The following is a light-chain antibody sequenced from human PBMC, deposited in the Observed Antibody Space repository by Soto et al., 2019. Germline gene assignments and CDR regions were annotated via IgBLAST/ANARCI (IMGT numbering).Light chain of an antibody. Sequence: ALTQPASVSGSPGQSITISCTVTSSDVGGYNYVSWYQQHPGKAPKLMIYEVSNRPSGVSNRFSGSKYGNTASLTISGLQAEDEADYYCSSYTSSSFYVFGTGTKVTVL. CDR2: EVS. CDR1: SSDVGGYNY. CDR3: SSYTSSSFYV. J-gene: IGLJ1*01. V-gene: IGLV2-14*01.